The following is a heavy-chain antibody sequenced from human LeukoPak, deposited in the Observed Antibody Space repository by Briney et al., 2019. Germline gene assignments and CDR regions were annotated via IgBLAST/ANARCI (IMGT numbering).Heavy chain of an antibody. CDR3: ARDGSWSSISYSDY. Sequence: GASVKVSCKASGYTFTGYYIHWVRQAPGQGLEWMGWINPNSGDTKYEQRFQGRVTMTRDTSISTAYMELTRLRSDDAGVYFCARDGSWSSISYSDYWGQGTLVTVSS. CDR1: GYTFTGYY. J-gene: IGHJ4*02. D-gene: IGHD2-2*01. CDR2: INPNSGDT. V-gene: IGHV1-2*02.